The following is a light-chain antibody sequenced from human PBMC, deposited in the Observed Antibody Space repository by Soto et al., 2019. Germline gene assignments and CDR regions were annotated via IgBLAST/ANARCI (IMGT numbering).Light chain of an antibody. CDR1: QSVSSSY. CDR3: QQYAKWPPQT. CDR2: GAS. V-gene: IGKV3-15*01. J-gene: IGKJ1*01. Sequence: EIVLTQSPVTLSLSPGERATLSCRASQSVSSSYLAWYQQKPGQAPRLLIYGASTRATGIPARFSGSGSGTEFTLTISNLQSEDFAVYYCQQYAKWPPQTFGQGTKVDIK.